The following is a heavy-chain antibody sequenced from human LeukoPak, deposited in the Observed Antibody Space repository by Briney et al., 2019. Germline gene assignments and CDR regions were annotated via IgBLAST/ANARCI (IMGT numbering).Heavy chain of an antibody. CDR2: ISGSGGST. D-gene: IGHD5-18*01. J-gene: IGHJ6*03. V-gene: IGHV3-23*01. Sequence: GGSLRLSCAASGFTFSSYGMSWVRQAPGKGLEWVSTISGSGGSTYYADSVKGRFTISRDNAKNSLYLQMNSLRAEDTAVYYCARVGYSYGYDHYYYYMDVWGKGTTVTVSS. CDR1: GFTFSSYG. CDR3: ARVGYSYGYDHYYYYMDV.